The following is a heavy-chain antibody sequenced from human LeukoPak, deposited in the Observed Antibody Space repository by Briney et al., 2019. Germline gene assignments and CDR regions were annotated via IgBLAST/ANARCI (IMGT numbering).Heavy chain of an antibody. CDR2: INPNSGGT. V-gene: IGHV1-2*02. J-gene: IGHJ5*02. Sequence: ASVKVSCKASGYTFTGYDINWVRQAPGQGLEWMGWINPNSGGTNYAQKFQGRVTMTRDTSISTAYMELSRLRSDDTAVYYCARDGGAYYNWFDPWGQGTLVTVSS. CDR1: GYTFTGYD. CDR3: ARDGGAYYNWFDP. D-gene: IGHD3-16*01.